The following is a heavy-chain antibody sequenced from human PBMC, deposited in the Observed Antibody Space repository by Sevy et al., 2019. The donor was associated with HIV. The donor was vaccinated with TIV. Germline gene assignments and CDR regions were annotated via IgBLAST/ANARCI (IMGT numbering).Heavy chain of an antibody. CDR1: GFTFSSYS. CDR2: ISSSSSYI. D-gene: IGHD3-10*01. J-gene: IGHJ3*02. Sequence: GGSLRLSCAASGFTFSSYSMNWVRQAPGKGLEWASSISSSSSYIYYADSVKGRFTISRDNAKNSLYLQMNSLRAEDTAVYYCARFSMVRGYISGADAFDIWGQGTMVTVSS. CDR3: ARFSMVRGYISGADAFDI. V-gene: IGHV3-21*01.